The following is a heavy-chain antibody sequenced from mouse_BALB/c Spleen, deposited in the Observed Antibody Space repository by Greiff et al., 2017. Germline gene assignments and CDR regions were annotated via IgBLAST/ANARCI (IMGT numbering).Heavy chain of an antibody. CDR1: GYSITSGYY. Sequence: EVKLMESGPGLVKPSQSLSLTCSVTGYSITSGYYWNWIRQFPGNKLEWMGYISYDGSNNYNPSLKNRISITRDTSKNQFFLKLNSVTTEDTATYYCAREMITTYYFDYWGQGTTLTVSS. J-gene: IGHJ2*01. CDR2: ISYDGSN. D-gene: IGHD2-4*01. CDR3: AREMITTYYFDY. V-gene: IGHV3-6*02.